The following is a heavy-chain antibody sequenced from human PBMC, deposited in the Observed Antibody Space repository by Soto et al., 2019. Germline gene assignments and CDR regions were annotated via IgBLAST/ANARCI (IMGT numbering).Heavy chain of an antibody. CDR3: AKERSSAAPMALHTQAYFDY. CDR2: ISGSGGRT. Sequence: GGSLRLSCAASGCTFSSYAMSWVLQAPGKWLEWVSAISGSGGRTYYADSVKGRFTISRDNSKHTLYLQMNSLRAEDTAVYYCAKERSSAAPMALHTQAYFDYWGQGPLVHVSS. CDR1: GCTFSSYA. V-gene: IGHV3-23*01. J-gene: IGHJ4*02. D-gene: IGHD2-2*02.